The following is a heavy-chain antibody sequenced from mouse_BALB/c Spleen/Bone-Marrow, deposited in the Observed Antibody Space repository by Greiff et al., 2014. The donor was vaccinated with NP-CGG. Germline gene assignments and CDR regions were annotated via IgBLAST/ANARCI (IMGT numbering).Heavy chain of an antibody. Sequence: EVQGVESGGDLVKPGGSLKLSCAASGFTFSSYGMSWVRQTPDKRLEWVATISSGGSCTYYPDSVKGRFTISRDNAKNTLYLQMSSLKSEDTAMYYCARRRDYYAMDYWGQGTSVTVSS. CDR1: GFTFSSYG. J-gene: IGHJ4*01. CDR3: ARRRDYYAMDY. V-gene: IGHV5-6*01. CDR2: ISSGGSCT.